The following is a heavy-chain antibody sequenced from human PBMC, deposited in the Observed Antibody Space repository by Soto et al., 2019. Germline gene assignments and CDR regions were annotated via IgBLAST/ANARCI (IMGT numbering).Heavy chain of an antibody. CDR3: SSSLYEYGMDV. CDR2: IRNKADNYGT. Sequence: EVQLVESGGGLVQPGESLKLSCAASGFTFSGSAVHWVRQASGKGLEWVGRIRNKADNYGTASGASMKGRFTVSRDDPKGQAYLQMDSLNTEDTAVYYCSSSLYEYGMDVWGQGTTVIVSS. V-gene: IGHV3-73*01. D-gene: IGHD6-6*01. CDR1: GFTFSGSA. J-gene: IGHJ6*02.